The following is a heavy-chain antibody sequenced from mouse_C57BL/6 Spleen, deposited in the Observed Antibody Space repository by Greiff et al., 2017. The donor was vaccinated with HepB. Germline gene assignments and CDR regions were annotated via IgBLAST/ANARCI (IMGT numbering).Heavy chain of an antibody. Sequence: EVQLVESGPGLVKPSQSLSLTCSVTGYSIPSGYYWNWIRQFPGNKLEWMGYISYDGSNNYNPSLKNRTTITRDTSKNQFFLKLNSVTTEDTATYYCARGSSYGYFDVWGTGTTVTVSS. CDR1: GYSIPSGYY. CDR3: ARGSSYGYFDV. CDR2: ISYDGSN. D-gene: IGHD1-1*01. J-gene: IGHJ1*03. V-gene: IGHV3-6*01.